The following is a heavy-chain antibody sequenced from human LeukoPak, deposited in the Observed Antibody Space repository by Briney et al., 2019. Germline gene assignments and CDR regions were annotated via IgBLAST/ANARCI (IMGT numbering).Heavy chain of an antibody. D-gene: IGHD1-26*01. CDR3: SRESGPFCPFGY. CDR2: ISLAGQT. CDR1: GGSISGTNW. V-gene: IGHV4-4*02. Sequence: PSGTLSLTCGVSGGSISGTNWWSWVRQPPGQGLEWIGEISLAGQTNYNPSLNGRVTMSLDKSSNQLSLHLTSVTAADTATYFCSRESGPFCPFGYWGQGTLVIVSS. J-gene: IGHJ4*02.